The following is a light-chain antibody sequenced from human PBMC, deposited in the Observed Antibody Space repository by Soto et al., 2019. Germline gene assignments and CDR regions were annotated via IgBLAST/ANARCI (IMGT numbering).Light chain of an antibody. CDR3: LQYSSHSWT. CDR2: DAS. J-gene: IGKJ1*01. Sequence: DIQMTQPPSSLSPTVGDRVAITCRASRSISDWLAWYQQKPGKAPELLIFDASNLKSGVSSRFSGSGSGTEFTLTISRLQPDDVATYYCLQYSSHSWTFGQRTMV. V-gene: IGKV1-5*01. CDR1: RSISDW.